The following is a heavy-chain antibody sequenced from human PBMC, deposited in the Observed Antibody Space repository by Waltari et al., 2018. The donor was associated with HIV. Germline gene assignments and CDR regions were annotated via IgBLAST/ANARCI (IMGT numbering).Heavy chain of an antibody. D-gene: IGHD1-26*01. CDR2: LISFLEIA. CDR1: GGTFTIHG. Sequence: QVQLIQSGAEVKKPGSSVKVSCKASGGTFTIHGINWVRQAPGQGLEWMGRLISFLEIANYARQFQGRVTITADKSTNTAYMKLSSLKSEDTAVYYCARADVVGVGEADLSLWGQGTLVTVSS. CDR3: ARADVVGVGEADLSL. V-gene: IGHV1-69*04. J-gene: IGHJ4*02.